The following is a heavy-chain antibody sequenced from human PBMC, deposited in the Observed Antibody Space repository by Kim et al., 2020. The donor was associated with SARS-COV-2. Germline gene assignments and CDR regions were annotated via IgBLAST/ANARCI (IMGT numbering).Heavy chain of an antibody. CDR3: TKGGPGWLGVNWFDP. J-gene: IGHJ5*01. CDR2: ISSSGSAT. V-gene: IGHV3-23*01. D-gene: IGHD2-15*01. CDR1: GITFSSYA. Sequence: GGSLRLSCAVSGITFSSYAMSWVRQAPGKGLEWVLGISSSGSATYYGEFVKGRFIVSRDNSKNTLFLQMYGLTTGDTAIYYCTKGGPGWLGVNWFDPWGQGTLVAVSA.